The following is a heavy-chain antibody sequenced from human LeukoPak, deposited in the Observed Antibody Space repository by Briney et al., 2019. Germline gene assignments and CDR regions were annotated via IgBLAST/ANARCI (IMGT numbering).Heavy chain of an antibody. D-gene: IGHD5-12*01. CDR3: ARDERYSGYDFAFDI. CDR2: INPNSGGT. J-gene: IGHJ3*02. V-gene: IGHV1-2*02. Sequence: ASVKVSCKAFGYTFTGYYMHWVRQAPGQGLEWMGWINPNSGGTNYAQKFQGRVTMTRDTSISTAYMELSRLRSDDTAVYYCARDERYSGYDFAFDIWGQGTMVTVSS. CDR1: GYTFTGYY.